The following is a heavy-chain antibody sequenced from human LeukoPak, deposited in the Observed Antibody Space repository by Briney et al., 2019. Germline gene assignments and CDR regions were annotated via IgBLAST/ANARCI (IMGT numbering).Heavy chain of an antibody. CDR2: ISSSSSYI. CDR1: GFTFSSYS. V-gene: IGHV3-21*01. Sequence: PGGSLRLSCAASGFTFSSYSMNWVRQAPGKGLEWVSSISSSSSYIYYADSVKGRFTISRDNAKNSLYLQMNSLRAEDTAVYYCARMDYYDSSGYYDDYWGQGTLVTVSS. CDR3: ARMDYYDSSGYYDDY. D-gene: IGHD3-22*01. J-gene: IGHJ4*02.